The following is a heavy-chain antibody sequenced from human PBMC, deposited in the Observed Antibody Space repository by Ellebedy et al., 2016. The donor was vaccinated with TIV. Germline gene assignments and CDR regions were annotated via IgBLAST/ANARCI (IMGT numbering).Heavy chain of an antibody. CDR1: GFTFSRYD. V-gene: IGHV3-13*01. Sequence: GGSLRLXXAASGFTFSRYDMHWVRQSTRKGLEWVASIDNAGDTYYPGSVKGRFTISRENAKNSLYLQMNSLRVEDTAVYYCTRFEIISGGGYGMEVWGQGTTVTVSS. J-gene: IGHJ6*02. CDR3: TRFEIISGGGYGMEV. D-gene: IGHD3-16*01. CDR2: IDNAGDT.